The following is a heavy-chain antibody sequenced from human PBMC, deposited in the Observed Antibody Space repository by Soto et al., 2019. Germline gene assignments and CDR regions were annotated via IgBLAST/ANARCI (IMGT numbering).Heavy chain of an antibody. CDR3: SRGIYLKYGLDV. CDR1: EFTFNNYW. Sequence: EVQLVESGGGLVQPGGSLRLSCAASEFTFNNYWMHWVRQVPGKGLEWVSRINTDGSTTNYADSVMGRFTISRDNADNTVYLKMNRLRAEDTAVYYCSRGIYLKYGLDVWGQGATVTVSS. CDR2: INTDGSTT. V-gene: IGHV3-74*01. J-gene: IGHJ6*02. D-gene: IGHD3-16*02.